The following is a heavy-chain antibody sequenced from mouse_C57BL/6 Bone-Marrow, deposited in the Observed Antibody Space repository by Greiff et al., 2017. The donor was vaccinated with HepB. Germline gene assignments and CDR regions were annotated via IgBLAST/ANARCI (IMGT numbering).Heavy chain of an antibody. D-gene: IGHD1-1*02. J-gene: IGHJ2*01. V-gene: IGHV5-16*01. CDR1: GFTFSDYY. CDR2: INYDGSST. CDR3: ARDRGTMSYFDY. Sequence: EVKLVEPEGGLVQPGSSMKLSCTASGFTFSDYYMAWVRQVPEKGLEWVANINYDGSSTYYLDSLKSRFIISRDNAKNILYLQMSSLKSEDTATYYCARDRGTMSYFDYWGQGTTLTVSS.